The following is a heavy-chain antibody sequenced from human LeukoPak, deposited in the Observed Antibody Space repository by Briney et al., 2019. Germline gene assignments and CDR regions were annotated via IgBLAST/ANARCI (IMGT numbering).Heavy chain of an antibody. J-gene: IGHJ4*02. CDR2: FYYSGST. D-gene: IGHD1-26*01. V-gene: IGHV4-30-4*08. Sequence: SQTLSLTCTVSGGSISSGDYYWSWIRQPPGKGLEWIGYFYYSGSTYYNPSLKSRVTISVDTSKNQFSLKLSSVTAADTAVYYCARGGSYSGIPLYYFDYWGQGTLVTVSS. CDR3: ARGGSYSGIPLYYFDY. CDR1: GGSISSGDYY.